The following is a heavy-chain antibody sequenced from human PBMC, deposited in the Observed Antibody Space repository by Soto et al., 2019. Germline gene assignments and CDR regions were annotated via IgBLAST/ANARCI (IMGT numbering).Heavy chain of an antibody. J-gene: IGHJ6*02. CDR3: AKDLGYSSGLAPVYYYYYYGMDV. CDR1: GFTFSSYA. CDR2: ISYDGSNK. Sequence: GGSLRLSCAASGFTFSSYAMHWVRQAPGKGLEWVAVISYDGSNKYYADSVKGRFTISRDNSKNTLYLQMNSLRAEDTAVYYCAKDLGYSSGLAPVYYYYYYGMDVWGQGTTVTVSS. V-gene: IGHV3-30-3*01. D-gene: IGHD6-19*01.